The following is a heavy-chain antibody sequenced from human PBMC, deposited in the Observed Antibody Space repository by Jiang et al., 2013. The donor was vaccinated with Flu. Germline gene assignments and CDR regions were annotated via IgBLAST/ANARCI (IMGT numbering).Heavy chain of an antibody. CDR3: ARDSPFATTVTPGVMGFDY. Sequence: VQLVESGGGLVQPGGSLRLSCAASGFTFSSYSMNWARQAPGKGLEWVSYISSSSSTIYYADSVKGRFTISRDNAKNSLYLQMNSLRDEDTAVYYCARDSPFATTVTPGVMGFDYWGQGTLVTVSS. J-gene: IGHJ4*02. V-gene: IGHV3-48*02. CDR2: ISSSSSTI. D-gene: IGHD4-17*01. CDR1: GFTFSSYS.